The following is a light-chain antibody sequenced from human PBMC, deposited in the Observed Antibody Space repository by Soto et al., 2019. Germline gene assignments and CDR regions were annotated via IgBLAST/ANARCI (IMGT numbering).Light chain of an antibody. CDR2: GNS. CDR3: QSYDSSLSQNV. Sequence: HSVLTQPPSVSGAPGQRVTISCTGSSSNIGAGYDVHWYQQLPGTAPKLLIYGNSNRPSGVPDRFSGSKSDTSASLAITGLQAEDEADYYCQSYDSSLSQNVFGTGTKVTVL. CDR1: SSNIGAGYD. V-gene: IGLV1-40*01. J-gene: IGLJ1*01.